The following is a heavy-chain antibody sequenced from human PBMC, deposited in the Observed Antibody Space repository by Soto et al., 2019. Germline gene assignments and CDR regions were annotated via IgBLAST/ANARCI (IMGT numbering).Heavy chain of an antibody. CDR3: ARGGIFYGMDV. V-gene: IGHV3-48*03. CDR2: ISSSGSTI. Sequence: GGSLRLSCAASGFTFSSYEMNWVRQAPGKGLEWVSYISSSGSTIYYADSVKGRFTISRDNAKNSLYLQMNSLRAEDTAVYYCARGGIFYGMDVWGQGTTVTVSS. J-gene: IGHJ6*02. CDR1: GFTFSSYE.